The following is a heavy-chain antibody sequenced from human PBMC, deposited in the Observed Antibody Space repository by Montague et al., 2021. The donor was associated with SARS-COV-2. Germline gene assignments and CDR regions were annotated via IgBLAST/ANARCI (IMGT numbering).Heavy chain of an antibody. CDR1: GFSITTSTMC. J-gene: IGHJ4*02. CDR3: AHGLARHYDTSAYLWCPFDF. Sequence: PALVKSTQTLTLTCTFSGFSITTSTMCVGWIRQPPGKALEWLAPXYWXDENRFSPSLKSRLTITKDAFKDQVVLRMTNMDPVDTATYYCAHGLARHYDTSAYLWCPFDFWGQGTLVTVSS. CDR2: XYWXDEN. D-gene: IGHD3-22*01. V-gene: IGHV2-5*02.